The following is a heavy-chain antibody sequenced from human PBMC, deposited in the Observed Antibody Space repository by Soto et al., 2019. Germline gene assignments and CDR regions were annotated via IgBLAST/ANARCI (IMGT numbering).Heavy chain of an antibody. CDR3: ARPLIAARRIHGMDV. J-gene: IGHJ6*02. Sequence: LKISCKGSGYSFTSYWIGWVRQMPGKGLEWMGIIYPGDSDTRYSPSFQGQVTISADKSISTAYLQWSSLKASDTAMYYCARPLIAARRIHGMDVWGQGTTVTVSS. CDR2: IYPGDSDT. CDR1: GYSFTSYW. V-gene: IGHV5-51*01. D-gene: IGHD6-6*01.